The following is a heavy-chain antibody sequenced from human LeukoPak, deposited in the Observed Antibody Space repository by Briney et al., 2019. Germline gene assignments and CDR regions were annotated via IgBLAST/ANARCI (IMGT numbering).Heavy chain of an antibody. J-gene: IGHJ4*02. Sequence: GGSLLLSCAVSGFTFSSYEMNWVRQAPGKGLEWVSYISSSGSTIYYADSVKGRFTISRDNAKNSLYLQMSSLGAEDTAVYYCARAGSYSYGVLFDYWGQGTLVTVSS. CDR3: ARAGSYSYGVLFDY. V-gene: IGHV3-48*03. CDR2: ISSSGSTI. D-gene: IGHD5-18*01. CDR1: GFTFSSYE.